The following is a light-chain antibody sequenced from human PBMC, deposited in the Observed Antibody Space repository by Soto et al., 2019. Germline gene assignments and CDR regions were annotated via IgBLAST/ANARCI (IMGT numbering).Light chain of an antibody. V-gene: IGKV3-15*01. CDR3: KQYNNWPPLT. CDR2: GAS. Sequence: EIVMTQSPATLSVSPGERATLSCRASQSVSSNLAWYQQKPGQAPRLLIYGASTSATGIPARFSGSGSGTEFTLTISSLQSEDFAVYYCKQYNNWPPLTFGQGTKVEIK. J-gene: IGKJ1*01. CDR1: QSVSSN.